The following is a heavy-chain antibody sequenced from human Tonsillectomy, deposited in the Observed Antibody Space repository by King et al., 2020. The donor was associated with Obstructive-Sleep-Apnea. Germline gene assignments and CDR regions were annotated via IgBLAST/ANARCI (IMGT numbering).Heavy chain of an antibody. Sequence: VQLVESGGGLVQPGRSLRLSCAASRFTFDDYAMHWVRQAPGKGLEWVSGISWNSGSIGYAESGKGRFTISRDNAKNYLYLQMNSLRAEDTALYYCAKVKGSGSYSVLHQYYYGMDVWGQGTTVTVSS. D-gene: IGHD1-26*01. CDR1: RFTFDDYA. CDR3: AKVKGSGSYSVLHQYYYGMDV. CDR2: ISWNSGSI. J-gene: IGHJ6*02. V-gene: IGHV3-9*01.